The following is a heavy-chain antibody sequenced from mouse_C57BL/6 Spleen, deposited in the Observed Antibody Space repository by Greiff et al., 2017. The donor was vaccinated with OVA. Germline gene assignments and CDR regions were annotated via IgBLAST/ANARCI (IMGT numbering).Heavy chain of an antibody. CDR2: ISSGSSTI. Sequence: EVKLMESGGGLVKPGGSLKLSCAASGFTFSDYGMHWVRQAPEKGLEWVAYISSGSSTIYYADTVKGRFTISRDNAKNTLFLQMTSLRSEDTAMYYCARAGDYDTGYWYFDVWGTGTTVTVSS. CDR1: GFTFSDYG. V-gene: IGHV5-17*01. J-gene: IGHJ1*03. CDR3: ARAGDYDTGYWYFDV. D-gene: IGHD2-4*01.